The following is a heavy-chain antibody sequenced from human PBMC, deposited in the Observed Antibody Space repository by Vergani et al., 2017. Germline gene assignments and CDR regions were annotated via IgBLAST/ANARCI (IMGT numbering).Heavy chain of an antibody. J-gene: IGHJ5*02. D-gene: IGHD3-22*01. CDR2: IYYSGST. V-gene: IGHV4-30-4*08. Sequence: QVQLQESGPGLVKPSETLSVTCIVSGGSSNNDDYYWSWIRQPPGKGLEWIGYIYYSGSTYYNPSLESRLTMSLDSSRTQFSLKLISVTAEDTAVYYCARVAGGSGGYYLAWGQGTPVSVSS. CDR3: ARVAGGSGGYYLA. CDR1: GGSSNNDDYY.